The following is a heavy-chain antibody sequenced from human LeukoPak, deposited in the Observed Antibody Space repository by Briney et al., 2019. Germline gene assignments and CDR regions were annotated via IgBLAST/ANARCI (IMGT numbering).Heavy chain of an antibody. CDR1: GFTFDDYG. CDR3: AKDGSRYCSGGSCYLDP. D-gene: IGHD2-15*01. J-gene: IGHJ5*02. V-gene: IGHV3-20*04. CDR2: INWNGGST. Sequence: GGSLRLSCVVSGFTFDDYGMSWVRQAPGKGLEWVSGINWNGGSTAYEDSVKGRFTISRDNAKNSLYLQMNSLRAEDTAVYYCAKDGSRYCSGGSCYLDPWGQGTLVTVSS.